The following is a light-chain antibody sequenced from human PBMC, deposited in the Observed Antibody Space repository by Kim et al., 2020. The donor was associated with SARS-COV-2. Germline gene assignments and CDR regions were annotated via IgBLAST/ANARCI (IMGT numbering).Light chain of an antibody. J-gene: IGKJ2*01. Sequence: SLAPGERATLSCRASQSVSSYLAWYQQKPGQAPRLLIYDACNRATGIPARFSGSGSGTDFTLTISSLEPEDFAVYYCQQRSNWPVTFGQGTKLEI. CDR3: QQRSNWPVT. CDR1: QSVSSY. V-gene: IGKV3-11*01. CDR2: DAC.